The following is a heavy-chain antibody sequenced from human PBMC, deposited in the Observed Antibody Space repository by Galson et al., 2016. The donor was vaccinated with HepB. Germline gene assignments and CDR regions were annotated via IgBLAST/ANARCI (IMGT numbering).Heavy chain of an antibody. Sequence: ETLSLTCIVSGGSISSSSYYWGWVRQPPGKGLEWIGSIYYSGTTYYNPSLKSRVTISVDTSKNQFSLKLSSVTAADTAVYYCARAYSSGWTGNYYGMDVWGKGTTVTASS. J-gene: IGHJ6*04. V-gene: IGHV4-39*01. CDR2: IYYSGTT. D-gene: IGHD6-19*01. CDR1: GGSISSSSYY. CDR3: ARAYSSGWTGNYYGMDV.